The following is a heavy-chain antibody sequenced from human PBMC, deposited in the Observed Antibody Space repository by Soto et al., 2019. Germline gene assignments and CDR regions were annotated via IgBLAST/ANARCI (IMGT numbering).Heavy chain of an antibody. CDR1: GFTFSYCA. J-gene: IGHJ4*02. D-gene: IGHD5-12*01. V-gene: IGHV3-23*01. Sequence: EVQLLESGGGLVQPGGSLRLSCTASGFTFSYCALTWVRQTPGKGLEWVSTITGSGDRTSYSDSVEGRFTISRDNSNNSLYLQMNILKVAGTALYYCAKSHHGWRLRSDYFGLGTLVTVSS. CDR2: ITGSGDRT. CDR3: AKSHHGWRLRSDY.